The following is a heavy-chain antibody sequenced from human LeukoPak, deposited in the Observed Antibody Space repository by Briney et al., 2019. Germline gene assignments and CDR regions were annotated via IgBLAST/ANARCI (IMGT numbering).Heavy chain of an antibody. D-gene: IGHD3-22*01. J-gene: IGHJ2*01. CDR3: AGGYHDSSGIPHWYFDL. Sequence: APVKPSCKPSRYTFTRYGISWVRQAPGHQLEWMGWMSAYNGNTNDAQKLQGRVTMTTYTSTSTAYMELRSLRTDGTAVYYCAGGYHDSSGIPHWYFDLWGRGTLVTVSS. CDR2: MSAYNGNT. CDR1: RYTFTRYG. V-gene: IGHV1-18*01.